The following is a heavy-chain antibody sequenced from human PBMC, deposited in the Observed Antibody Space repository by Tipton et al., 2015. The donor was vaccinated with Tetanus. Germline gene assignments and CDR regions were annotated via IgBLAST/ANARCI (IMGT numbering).Heavy chain of an antibody. J-gene: IGHJ3*02. CDR1: GGSISSGGFF. CDR3: ARRRDGSRGDAFDI. Sequence: TLSLTCTVSGGSISSGGFFWNWLRQSPGKGMEWIGYVYYSGSTYYNPSLKSRVTISVDTSKNQFSLKLSSVTAADTAVYYCARRRDGSRGDAFDIWGQGTMVTVSS. D-gene: IGHD5-24*01. V-gene: IGHV4-30-4*08. CDR2: VYYSGST.